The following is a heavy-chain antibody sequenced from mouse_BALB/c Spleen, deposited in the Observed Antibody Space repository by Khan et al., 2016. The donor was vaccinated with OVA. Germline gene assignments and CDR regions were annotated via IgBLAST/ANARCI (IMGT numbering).Heavy chain of an antibody. V-gene: IGHV1-7*01. CDR1: GYTFTSYW. CDR2: INPTTGYT. Sequence: VKLQESGAELAKPGASVKMSCKASGYTFTSYWMHWIKQRPGQGLEWIGYINPTTGYTDYNQKFKDKATLTADKSSSTAYMQLSSLTSDDSAVYYCARDIFDYWGQGTPLTVSS. D-gene: IGHD1-3*01. CDR3: ARDIFDY. J-gene: IGHJ2*01.